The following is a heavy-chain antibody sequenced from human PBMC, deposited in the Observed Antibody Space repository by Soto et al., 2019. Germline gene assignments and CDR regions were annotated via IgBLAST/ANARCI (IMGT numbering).Heavy chain of an antibody. CDR2: IIPIIGII. Sequence: GTSVKVSCKDCGGTFSTNTITWVRQAPGQGLEWMGRIIPIIGIINYAQKFQGRVTITADKFTGTAYMELTRLRSDDTAVYYCAGDPDSHYNDSHAYSYPWGQGTLVTVSS. D-gene: IGHD3-22*01. V-gene: IGHV1-69*04. CDR1: GGTFSTNT. J-gene: IGHJ5*02. CDR3: AGDPDSHYNDSHAYSYP.